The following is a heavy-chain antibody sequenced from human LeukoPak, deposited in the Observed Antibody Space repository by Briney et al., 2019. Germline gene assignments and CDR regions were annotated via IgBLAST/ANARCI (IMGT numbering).Heavy chain of an antibody. CDR3: ARAVAVYYYYYMDV. CDR1: GGTFSSYA. V-gene: IGHV1-69*05. D-gene: IGHD6-19*01. CDR2: IIPIFGTA. Sequence: ASVKVSCKASGGTFSSYAISWVRQAPGQGLEWMGGIIPIFGTANYAQKFQGRVTITTDESTSTAYMELSSLRSEDTAMYYCARAVAVYYYYYMDVWGKGTTVTVSS. J-gene: IGHJ6*03.